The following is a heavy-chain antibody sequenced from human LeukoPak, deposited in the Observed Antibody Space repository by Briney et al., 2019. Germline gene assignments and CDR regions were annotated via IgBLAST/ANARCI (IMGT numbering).Heavy chain of an antibody. D-gene: IGHD3-9*01. J-gene: IGHJ4*02. CDR1: GFTFSSYG. CDR2: IRYDGSNK. V-gene: IGHV3-30*02. Sequence: GSLRLSCAASGFTFSSYGMHWVRRAPGKGLEWVAFIRYDGSNKYYADSVKGRFTIPRDNAKNSLYLQMNSLRAEDTAVYYCARTYYDILTGYNPYFDYWGQGTLVTVSS. CDR3: ARTYYDILTGYNPYFDY.